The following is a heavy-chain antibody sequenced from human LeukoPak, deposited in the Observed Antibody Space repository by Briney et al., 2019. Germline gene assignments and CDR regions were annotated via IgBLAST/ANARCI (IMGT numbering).Heavy chain of an antibody. CDR2: INPSGGST. J-gene: IGHJ6*02. CDR3: ARDVPYSSGWSYYYYYGMDV. Sequence: ASVKVSCKASGYTFTSYGISWVRQAPGQGLEWMGIINPSGGSTSYAQKFQGRVTMTRDTSTSTVYMELSSLRSEDTAVYYRARDVPYSSGWSYYYYYGMDVWGQGTTVTVSS. V-gene: IGHV1-46*01. D-gene: IGHD6-19*01. CDR1: GYTFTSYG.